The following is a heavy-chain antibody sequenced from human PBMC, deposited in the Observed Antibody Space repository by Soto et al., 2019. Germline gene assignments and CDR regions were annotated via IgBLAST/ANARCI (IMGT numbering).Heavy chain of an antibody. CDR1: GDSTINSNNYY. V-gene: IGHV4-39*01. CDR3: ARGIVVVPPGILRRGDWFDP. Sequence: QVQLQESGPGLVKPSETLSLTCTVSGDSTINSNNYYWGWIRQPPGKGLEWIGNIYYSGDTYYNPSLKWRVTISGDTSKKLFSLKLTSVTAADTAVYYCARGIVVVPPGILRRGDWFDPWGQGTLVTVSS. CDR2: IYYSGDT. D-gene: IGHD2-15*01. J-gene: IGHJ5*02.